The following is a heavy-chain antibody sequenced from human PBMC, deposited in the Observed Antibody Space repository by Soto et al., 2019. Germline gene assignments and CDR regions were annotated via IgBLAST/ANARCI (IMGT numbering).Heavy chain of an antibody. V-gene: IGHV4-31*02. J-gene: IGHJ4*02. CDR3: ARLAKEENPKVQSWYAFDF. CDR1: GGSIGSGGYF. CDR2: IYYSGRA. Sequence: SETLSLTCTVSGGSIGSGGYFWSWIRQHPGKGLEWIGNIYYSGRAYYNPSLESRVAISVDTSKNQFTLKVTSVTAADTAMYYCARLAKEENPKVQSWYAFDFWGQGTLVTVSS. D-gene: IGHD6-13*01.